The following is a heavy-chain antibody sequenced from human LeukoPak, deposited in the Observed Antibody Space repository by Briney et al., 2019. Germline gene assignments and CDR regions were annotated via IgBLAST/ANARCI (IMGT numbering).Heavy chain of an antibody. CDR1: GFTFSSYG. CDR2: ISGSGGST. Sequence: GGSLRLSCAASGFTFSSYGMSWVRQAPGKGLEWVSAISGSGGSTYYADSVKGRFTISRDNSKNTLYLQMNSLRAEDTAVYYCAKRDGYNTSPFDYWGQGTLVTVSS. J-gene: IGHJ4*02. V-gene: IGHV3-23*01. D-gene: IGHD5-24*01. CDR3: AKRDGYNTSPFDY.